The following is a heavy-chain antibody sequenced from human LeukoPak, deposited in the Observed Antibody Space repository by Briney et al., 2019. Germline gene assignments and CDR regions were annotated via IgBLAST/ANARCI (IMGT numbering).Heavy chain of an antibody. D-gene: IGHD2-2*01. CDR1: GYTFTDYD. Sequence: ASVKVSCKTSGYTFTDYDVNWVRQAPGQGLEWMGYIHPRSGYSESAQRFQGRLSMTRDVSTDTAYMELSTLTSDDTAVYYCARVTSGMRYNWFDPWGQGTLIIASS. V-gene: IGHV1-8*01. J-gene: IGHJ5*02. CDR3: ARVTSGMRYNWFDP. CDR2: IHPRSGYS.